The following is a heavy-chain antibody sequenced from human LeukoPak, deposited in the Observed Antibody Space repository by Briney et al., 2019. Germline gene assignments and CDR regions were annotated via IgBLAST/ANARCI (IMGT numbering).Heavy chain of an antibody. J-gene: IGHJ5*02. V-gene: IGHV1-69*05. CDR3: ATSGSGRSWDWFAP. Sequence: SVKVSCKASGGSFRTYPISWVRQAPGQCLEWMGGLSQFFRTTNYTQKFQGRLTISTDESSTTAYMELSDLRSDDTAIYYCATSGSGRSWDWFAPWGQGTPLTVSS. CDR1: GGSFRTYP. CDR2: LSQFFRTT. D-gene: IGHD3-10*01.